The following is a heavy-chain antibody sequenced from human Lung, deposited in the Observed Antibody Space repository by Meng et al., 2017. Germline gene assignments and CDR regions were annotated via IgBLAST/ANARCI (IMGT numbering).Heavy chain of an antibody. CDR2: INHSGST. CDR3: ARGPTTMAHDFDY. V-gene: IGHV4-34*01. Sequence: QGQLQQWGEGRLKPSEPLSLTCVVSGGSFSDYYWSWIRQPPGKGLEWIGEINHSGSTNYNPSLESRATISVDTSQNNLSLKLSSVTAADSAVYYCARGPTTMAHDFDYWGQGTLVTVSS. D-gene: IGHD4-11*01. CDR1: GGSFSDYY. J-gene: IGHJ4*02.